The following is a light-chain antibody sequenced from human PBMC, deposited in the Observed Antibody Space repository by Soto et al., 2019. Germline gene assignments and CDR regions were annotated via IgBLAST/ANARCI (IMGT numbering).Light chain of an antibody. Sequence: VLTQSPATLSLSPGGRDTLSCRASQTVSRYYLSWYQKKPGQPPRLLISGASTRATGVPDRFSGSGSGADFTLTISSLQPEDFAVYYCQQALTFGGGTTVE. CDR2: GAS. J-gene: IGKJ4*01. CDR1: QTVSRYY. CDR3: QQALT. V-gene: IGKV3D-7*01.